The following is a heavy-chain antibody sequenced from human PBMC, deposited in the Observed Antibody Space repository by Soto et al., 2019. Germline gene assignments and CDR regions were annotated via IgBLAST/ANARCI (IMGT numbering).Heavy chain of an antibody. V-gene: IGHV1-2*02. J-gene: IGHJ4*02. Sequence: ASVKVSCKASGYTFTGYYMHWVREAPGQGLEWMGWINPNSGGTNYAQKFQGRVTMTRDTSISTAYMELSRLRSDDTAVYYCARCMITFGGVIVFDYWGQGTLVTVSS. CDR2: INPNSGGT. CDR3: ARCMITFGGVIVFDY. D-gene: IGHD3-16*02. CDR1: GYTFTGYY.